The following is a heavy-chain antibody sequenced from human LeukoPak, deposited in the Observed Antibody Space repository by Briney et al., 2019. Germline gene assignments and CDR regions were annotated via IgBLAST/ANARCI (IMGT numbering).Heavy chain of an antibody. D-gene: IGHD3-3*01. CDR2: IYPGDSDT. J-gene: IGHJ1*01. CDR1: GYSVTSYW. V-gene: IGHV5-51*01. Sequence: GESLKISCKGSGYSVTSYWIGWVRQMPGKGLEWMGIIYPGDSDTRYSPSLQGQVTISADKSISTAYPQWSSLKASDTAMYYCASLAPHYAFSLQHWGQGTLVTVSS. CDR3: ASLAPHYAFSLQH.